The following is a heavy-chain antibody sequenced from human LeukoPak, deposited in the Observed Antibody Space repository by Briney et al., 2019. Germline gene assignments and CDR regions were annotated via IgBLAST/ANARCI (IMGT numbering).Heavy chain of an antibody. Sequence: ASVKVSCKASGYTFTDYYMHWVRQAPGQGLERMAWINPNSGGTNYAQKFQGRVTMTRDTSISTAYMDLSRLKSDNTAVYYCARGPRYYDSSGYRLEYWGQGTLITVSS. J-gene: IGHJ4*02. CDR2: INPNSGGT. CDR1: GYTFTDYY. V-gene: IGHV1-2*02. D-gene: IGHD3-22*01. CDR3: ARGPRYYDSSGYRLEY.